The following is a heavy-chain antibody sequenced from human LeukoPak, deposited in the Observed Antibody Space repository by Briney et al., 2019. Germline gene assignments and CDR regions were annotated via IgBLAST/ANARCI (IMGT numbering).Heavy chain of an antibody. D-gene: IGHD4-11*01. V-gene: IGHV4-59*08. J-gene: IGHJ5*01. Sequence: SETLSLTCTVSGDSFRTDNWNWIRQPPGKGLEWIGYIFYSGSTNYNPSFQSRVSISVDTSKNQFSLKLSSVTAADTAVYCCARRRSLAAYSAGSDNWLDSWGQGTLVTVSS. CDR2: IFYSGST. CDR1: GDSFRTDN. CDR3: ARRRSLAAYSAGSDNWLDS.